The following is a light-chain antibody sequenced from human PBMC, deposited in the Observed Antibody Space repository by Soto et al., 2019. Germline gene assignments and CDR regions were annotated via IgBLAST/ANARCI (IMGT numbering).Light chain of an antibody. V-gene: IGKV3-20*01. CDR3: QQYGSSPLT. Sequence: EMVLTQSPGTLSLSPGERATLSCRASQSVSSSYLAWYQQKPGKAPRLLIYGASSRATGIPDRFSGSGSGTDFTLTISRLEPEDFAVYYCQQYGSSPLTFGGGTKVEIK. CDR1: QSVSSSY. CDR2: GAS. J-gene: IGKJ4*01.